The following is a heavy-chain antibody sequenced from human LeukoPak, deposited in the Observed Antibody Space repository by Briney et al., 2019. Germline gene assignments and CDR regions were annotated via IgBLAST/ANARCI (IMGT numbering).Heavy chain of an antibody. Sequence: GGSLRLSCAASGFTFSNAWMSWVRQAPGKGLEWVGRIKRKSDGGTTDYAVFAKGRFTMSRDDSKNTLYLQMNSLETEDTAVYYCVREGRDTSGWYGAFDIWGQGTMVTVSS. CDR2: IKRKSDGGTT. CDR3: VREGRDTSGWYGAFDI. D-gene: IGHD6-19*01. CDR1: GFTFSNAW. J-gene: IGHJ3*02. V-gene: IGHV3-15*01.